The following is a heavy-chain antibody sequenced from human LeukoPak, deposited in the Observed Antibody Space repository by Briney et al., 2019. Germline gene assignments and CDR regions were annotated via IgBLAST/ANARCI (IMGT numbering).Heavy chain of an antibody. CDR1: GGSISSSNW. V-gene: IGHV4-4*02. CDR2: IYHSGST. Sequence: SETLSLTCAVSGGSISSSNWWSWVRQPPGKGLEWIGEIYHSGSTNYNPSLKSRVTISVDKSKSQFSLKLSSVTAADTAVYYCARDKLLPAAGLDWGQGTLVTVSS. J-gene: IGHJ4*02. D-gene: IGHD2-2*01. CDR3: ARDKLLPAAGLD.